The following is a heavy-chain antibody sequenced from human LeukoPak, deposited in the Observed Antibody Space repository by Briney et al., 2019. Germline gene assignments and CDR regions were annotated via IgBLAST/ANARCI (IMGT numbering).Heavy chain of an antibody. D-gene: IGHD2-15*01. J-gene: IGHJ4*02. V-gene: IGHV3-30*02. Sequence: PGGSLRLSCAASGFTFSSYGMHWVRQAPGKGLEWVAVIWYGGSNKYYADSVKGRFTISRDNSKNTLYLQMNSLRAEDTAVHYCAKDREGASGYIDYWGQGTLVTVSS. CDR2: IWYGGSNK. CDR3: AKDREGASGYIDY. CDR1: GFTFSSYG.